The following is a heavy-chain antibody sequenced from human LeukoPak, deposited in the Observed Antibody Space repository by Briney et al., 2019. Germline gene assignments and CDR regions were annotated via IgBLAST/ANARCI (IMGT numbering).Heavy chain of an antibody. Sequence: GGSLRLSCAASGFTFDDYAMHWVRQAPGKGLEWVSGISWNSGSIGYADSVKGRFTISRDNAKNSLYLQMNSLRAEDTALYYCAKDRSGSGWSEFDYWGQGTLVTASS. J-gene: IGHJ4*02. V-gene: IGHV3-9*01. CDR3: AKDRSGSGWSEFDY. CDR2: ISWNSGSI. D-gene: IGHD6-19*01. CDR1: GFTFDDYA.